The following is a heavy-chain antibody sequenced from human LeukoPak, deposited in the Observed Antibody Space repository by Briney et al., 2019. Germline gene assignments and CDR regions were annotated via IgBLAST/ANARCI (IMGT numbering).Heavy chain of an antibody. CDR2: ISYDGSNK. D-gene: IGHD3-10*01. CDR1: GFTFSSYG. Sequence: PGGSLRLSCAASGFTFSSYGMHWVRQAPGKELEWVAVISYDGSNKYYADSVKGRFTISRDNSKNTLYLQMNSLRAEDTAVYYCAKSPMGDYYGSGYYYYYGMDVWGQGTTVTVSS. V-gene: IGHV3-30*18. J-gene: IGHJ6*02. CDR3: AKSPMGDYYGSGYYYYYGMDV.